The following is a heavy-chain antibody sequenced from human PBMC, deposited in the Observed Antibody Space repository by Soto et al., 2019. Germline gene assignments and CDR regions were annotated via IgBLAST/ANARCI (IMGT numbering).Heavy chain of an antibody. J-gene: IGHJ4*02. CDR2: IIPIFGTA. Sequence: GASVKVSCKASGGTFSSYAISWVRQAPGQGLEWMGGIIPIFGTANYAQKFQGRVTITGDKSMSTAYMELSSLKSEDTAVYYCAIQRGGVVYWGQGTLVTVSS. CDR1: GGTFSSYA. V-gene: IGHV1-69*06. CDR3: AIQRGGVVY. D-gene: IGHD3-10*01.